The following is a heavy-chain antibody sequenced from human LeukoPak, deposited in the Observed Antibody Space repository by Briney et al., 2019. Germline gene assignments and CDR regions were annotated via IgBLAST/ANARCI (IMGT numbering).Heavy chain of an antibody. Sequence: SETLSLTCAVSGGSISSGGYSWSWIRQPPGKGLEWIGYIYYSGSTYYNPSLKSRVTISVDTSKNQSSLKLSSVTAADTAVYYCAREVGATYFDYWGQGTLVTVSS. D-gene: IGHD1-26*01. CDR2: IYYSGST. CDR1: GGSISSGGYS. J-gene: IGHJ4*02. CDR3: AREVGATYFDY. V-gene: IGHV4-30-4*07.